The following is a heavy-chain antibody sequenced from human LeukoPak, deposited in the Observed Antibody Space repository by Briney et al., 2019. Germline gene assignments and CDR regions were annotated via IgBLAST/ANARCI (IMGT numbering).Heavy chain of an antibody. CDR1: GYTFTGYY. J-gene: IGHJ4*02. Sequence: ASVKVSCKASGYTFTGYYMHWVRQAPGQGFEWMGWINPNSGGTNYAQKFQGRVTMTRDTSISTAYMELSRLRSDDTAVYYCARGHYDILTYLYYFDYWGQGTLVTVSS. CDR2: INPNSGGT. V-gene: IGHV1-2*02. D-gene: IGHD3-9*01. CDR3: ARGHYDILTYLYYFDY.